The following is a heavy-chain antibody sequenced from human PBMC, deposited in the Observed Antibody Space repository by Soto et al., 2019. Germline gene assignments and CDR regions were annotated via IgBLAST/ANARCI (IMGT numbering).Heavy chain of an antibody. V-gene: IGHV1-18*01. CDR3: ARHHGPTTSENGFDP. J-gene: IGHJ5*02. CDR1: GYTFFTYD. D-gene: IGHD5-12*01. CDR2: ISTYSGDT. Sequence: QVHLVQSGVEVKTPGASVKVSCQASGYTFFTYDISWVRQAPGQGLEWMGWISTYSGDTKYAQKFEGSVTMTTDTSTTTVYLELRSLRADDTAVYYCARHHGPTTSENGFDPWGQGTLVTVSS.